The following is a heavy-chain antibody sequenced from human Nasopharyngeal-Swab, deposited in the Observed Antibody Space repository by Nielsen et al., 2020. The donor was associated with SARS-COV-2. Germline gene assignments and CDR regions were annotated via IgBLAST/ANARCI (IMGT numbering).Heavy chain of an antibody. CDR3: VRDGYFDWSFGY. Sequence: GESLKISCAASGFTFTDYVMNWVRQAPGKGLEWVSSISTTSDYIYYADSVKGRFTISRDNARNSLHLQMRSLRAEDTAVYYCVRDGYFDWSFGYWGQGTLVTVSS. CDR1: GFTFTDYV. CDR2: ISTTSDYI. D-gene: IGHD3-9*01. V-gene: IGHV3-21*01. J-gene: IGHJ4*02.